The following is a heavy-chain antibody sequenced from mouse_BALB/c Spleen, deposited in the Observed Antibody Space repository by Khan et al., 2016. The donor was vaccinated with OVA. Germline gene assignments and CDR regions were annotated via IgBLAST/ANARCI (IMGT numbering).Heavy chain of an antibody. D-gene: IGHD1-1*01. Sequence: EVQLQESGPGLVKPSQSLSLTCTVTGYSITSDYAWNWIRQFPGNKLEWMGYISYSGSTNYNPSLKSRISITRDQYKNQFFLQLNSVTTEDTATYYCARDGSRYNYAMDYWGQGTSVTVSS. CDR1: GYSITSDYA. V-gene: IGHV3-2*02. J-gene: IGHJ4*01. CDR2: ISYSGST. CDR3: ARDGSRYNYAMDY.